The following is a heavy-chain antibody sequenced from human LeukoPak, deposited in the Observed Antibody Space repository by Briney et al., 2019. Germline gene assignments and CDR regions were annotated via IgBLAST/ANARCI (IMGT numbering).Heavy chain of an antibody. CDR3: ARAYDYWRTGDAFDI. J-gene: IGHJ3*02. V-gene: IGHV3-11*04. D-gene: IGHD3-16*01. Sequence: TGGSLRLSCAASGFTFSDYYMSWIRQAPGKGLESVSYISSSGSTIYYADSVKGRFTISRDNAKNSLYLQMNSLRAEDTAVYYCARAYDYWRTGDAFDIWGQGTMVTVSS. CDR1: GFTFSDYY. CDR2: ISSSGSTI.